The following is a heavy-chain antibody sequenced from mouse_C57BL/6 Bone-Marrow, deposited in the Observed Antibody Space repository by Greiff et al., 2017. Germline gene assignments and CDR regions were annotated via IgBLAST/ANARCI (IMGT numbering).Heavy chain of an antibody. D-gene: IGHD1-1*01. CDR1: GFTFSDYY. CDR3: AREEGSSYDWYFDV. CDR2: INYDGSST. Sequence: EVMLVESEGGLVQPGSSMKLSCTASGFTFSDYYMAWVRQVPEKGLEWVANINYDGSSTYYLDSLKSRFIISRDNAKNILYLQMSSLKSEDTATYYCAREEGSSYDWYFDVWGTGTTVTVSS. J-gene: IGHJ1*03. V-gene: IGHV5-16*01.